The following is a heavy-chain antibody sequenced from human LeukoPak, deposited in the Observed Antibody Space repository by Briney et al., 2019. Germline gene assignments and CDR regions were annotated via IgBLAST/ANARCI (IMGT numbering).Heavy chain of an antibody. Sequence: SETLSLTCAVYGGSFSGYYWSWIRQPPGKGLECIGEINHSGSTNYNPSLKSRVTISVDTSKNQFSLKLSSVTAADTAVYYCARAHFYSGSSFIDYWGQGTLVTVSS. CDR3: ARAHFYSGSSFIDY. CDR1: GGSFSGYY. V-gene: IGHV4-34*01. J-gene: IGHJ4*02. CDR2: INHSGST. D-gene: IGHD1-26*01.